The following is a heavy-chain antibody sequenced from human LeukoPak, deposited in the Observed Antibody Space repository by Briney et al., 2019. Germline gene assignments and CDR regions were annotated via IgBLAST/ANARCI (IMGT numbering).Heavy chain of an antibody. V-gene: IGHV4-38-2*02. J-gene: IGHJ3*02. Sequence: SETLSLTCTVSGYSISSGYYWGCFRQPPGKGLEWIASIYHSGSTYYNPSLKSRVTISVDTSKNQFSLKLSSATAADTAVYYCAADRTGLAFDIWGQGTMVTVSS. CDR2: IYHSGST. CDR3: AADRTGLAFDI. D-gene: IGHD3-22*01. CDR1: GYSISSGYY.